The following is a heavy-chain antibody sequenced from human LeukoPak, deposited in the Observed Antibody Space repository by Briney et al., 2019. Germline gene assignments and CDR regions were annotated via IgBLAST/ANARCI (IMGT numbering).Heavy chain of an antibody. D-gene: IGHD5-24*01. CDR2: IYHSGST. Sequence: SETLSLTCTVSGYSISSGYYWGWIRQPPGKGLEWIGSIYHSGSTYYNPSLKSRVTISVDTSKNQFSLKLSSVTAADTAVYYCARDRNDGYNIDYWGQGTLVTVSS. CDR3: ARDRNDGYNIDY. CDR1: GYSISSGYY. J-gene: IGHJ4*02. V-gene: IGHV4-38-2*02.